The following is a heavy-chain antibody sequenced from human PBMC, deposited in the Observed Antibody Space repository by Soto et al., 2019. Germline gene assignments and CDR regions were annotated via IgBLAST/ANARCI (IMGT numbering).Heavy chain of an antibody. CDR3: ARKASSSWYAYYFDY. J-gene: IGHJ4*02. V-gene: IGHV4-38-2*01. Sequence: SETLSLTCAVSGYSIASGYYWAWIRQSPGKGLEWIGSIYHAGSVYYNPSLNSRVAVSLDTSKNEFYLKLSSVTAADTAVYYCARKASSSWYAYYFDYWGQGTLVTVSS. CDR1: GYSIASGYY. CDR2: IYHAGSV. D-gene: IGHD6-13*01.